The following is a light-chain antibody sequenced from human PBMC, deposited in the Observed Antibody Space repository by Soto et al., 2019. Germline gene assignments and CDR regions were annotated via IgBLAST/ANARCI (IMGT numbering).Light chain of an antibody. CDR1: SGHSSYA. V-gene: IGLV4-69*01. J-gene: IGLJ1*01. CDR2: LNSDGSH. CDR3: QTWGTGIQV. Sequence: QPVLTQSPSASASLGASVRLTCTLSSGHSSYAIAWHQQQPEKGPRYLMKLNSDGSHNKGDGIPDRFSGSSSGAERYLTISCLQSEDEADYYCQTWGTGIQVFGTGTKVTVL.